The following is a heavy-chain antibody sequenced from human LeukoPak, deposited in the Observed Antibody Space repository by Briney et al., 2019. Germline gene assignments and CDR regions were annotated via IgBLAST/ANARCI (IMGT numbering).Heavy chain of an antibody. D-gene: IGHD4-17*01. J-gene: IGHJ5*02. CDR2: IYTSGGT. Sequence: SETLSLTCTVSGGSISSYYWSWIRQPAGKGLEWIGRIYTSGGTNYNPSLKSRVTMSVDTSKNQFSLKLSSVTAADTAVYYCARVDYGDYVAENWFDPWGQGTLVTVSS. CDR3: ARVDYGDYVAENWFDP. CDR1: GGSISSYY. V-gene: IGHV4-4*07.